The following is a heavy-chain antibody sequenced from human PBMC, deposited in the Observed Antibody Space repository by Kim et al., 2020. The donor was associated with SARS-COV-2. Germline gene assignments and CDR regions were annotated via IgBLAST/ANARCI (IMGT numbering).Heavy chain of an antibody. J-gene: IGHJ4*02. D-gene: IGHD1-20*01. Sequence: YAQKFQGRVTMTEDTSTDTAYMELSSPRSEDTAVYYCATSSITGTAGLDYWGQGTLVTVSS. CDR3: ATSSITGTAGLDY. V-gene: IGHV1-24*01.